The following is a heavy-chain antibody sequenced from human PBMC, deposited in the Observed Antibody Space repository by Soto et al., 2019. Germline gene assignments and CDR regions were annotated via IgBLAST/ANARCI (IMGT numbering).Heavy chain of an antibody. V-gene: IGHV4-34*01. J-gene: IGHJ6*02. Sequence: GPGPWMPSETLSLTCAVYGGSFSGYYWSWIRQPPGKGLEWIGEINHSGSTNYNPSLKSRVTISVDTSKNQFSLKLSSVTAADTAVYYCARVSLPYYYYGMDVWGQGTTVTVSS. CDR3: ARVSLPYYYYGMDV. CDR1: GGSFSGYY. CDR2: INHSGST.